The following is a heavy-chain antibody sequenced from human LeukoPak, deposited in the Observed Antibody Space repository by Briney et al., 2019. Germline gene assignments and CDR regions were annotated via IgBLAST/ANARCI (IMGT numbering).Heavy chain of an antibody. J-gene: IGHJ4*02. CDR1: GFTFITYW. CDR2: INNDGSNT. Sequence: HPGGSLSLSCAASGFTFITYWMHWVRHAPGKGLVWVSRINNDGSNTNYADSVKGRFTISRDNAKNTLYLQMNSLRAEDTAVYYCARPSVAGPYFDFWGQGTLVTVSS. D-gene: IGHD6-19*01. V-gene: IGHV3-74*01. CDR3: ARPSVAGPYFDF.